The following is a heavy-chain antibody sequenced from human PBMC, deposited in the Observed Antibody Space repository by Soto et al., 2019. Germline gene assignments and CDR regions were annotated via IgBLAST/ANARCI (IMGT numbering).Heavy chain of an antibody. D-gene: IGHD3-10*01. J-gene: IGHJ4*02. CDR2: ISFDESKE. CDR3: ARGSDFYFGSGNLDY. V-gene: IGHV3-30-3*01. CDR1: AFTFNFYS. Sequence: QVQLVESGGGVVQPGRSLSLSCAASAFTFNFYSMHWVRQAPGKGLEWVAVISFDESKEFYADSVKGRFTISRDNSNNTLYLQMNSLRAEDTAVYYCARGSDFYFGSGNLDYWGQGSLVTVSS.